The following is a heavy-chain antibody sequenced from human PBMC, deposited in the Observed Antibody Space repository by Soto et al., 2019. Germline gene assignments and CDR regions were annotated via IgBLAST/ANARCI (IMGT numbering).Heavy chain of an antibody. J-gene: IGHJ5*02. D-gene: IGHD1-1*01. CDR1: RYIFTAYF. V-gene: IGHV1-2*02. Sequence: QVQLVKSGAEVKKPGASVKVSCKAPRYIFTAYFMHWVRQAPGQGLEWMGWINPNNRATHYGLSFQGRVTMTRDTSISTAYMELSSLRSDDTAVYYCASHDPGARFDPWGQGTLVIVSS. CDR3: ASHDPGARFDP. CDR2: INPNNRAT.